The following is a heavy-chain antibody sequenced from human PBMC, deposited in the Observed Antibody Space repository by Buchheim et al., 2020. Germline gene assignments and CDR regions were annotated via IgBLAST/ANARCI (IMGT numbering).Heavy chain of an antibody. CDR3: ARGDGYETRFDP. D-gene: IGHD2-21*02. CDR2: IWSSGDT. V-gene: IGHV3-53*01. J-gene: IGHJ5*02. Sequence: EVQVVESGGGLIQLGGSLRLSCAASGFTVSSYYMSWVRQAPGKGLEWVSVIWSSGDTYYADAVKGRFTISRDKSKNTVYLQMNSLRAADAAIYYCARGDGYETRFDPWGQGTL. CDR1: GFTVSSYY.